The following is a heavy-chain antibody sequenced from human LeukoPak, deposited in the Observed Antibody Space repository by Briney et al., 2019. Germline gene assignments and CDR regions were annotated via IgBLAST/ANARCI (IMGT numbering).Heavy chain of an antibody. CDR1: GFTFSSYG. Sequence: QPGGSLRVSCAASGFTFSSYGMHWGRQAPGKGLEGVAFIRYDGSNYYYADSVKGRFTISRHNSTNTLYLQMNRLRAEDTAVYYCAKGPLRFLEWSPFDYWGQGTLVTVSS. V-gene: IGHV3-30*02. CDR3: AKGPLRFLEWSPFDY. J-gene: IGHJ4*02. D-gene: IGHD3-3*01. CDR2: IRYDGSNY.